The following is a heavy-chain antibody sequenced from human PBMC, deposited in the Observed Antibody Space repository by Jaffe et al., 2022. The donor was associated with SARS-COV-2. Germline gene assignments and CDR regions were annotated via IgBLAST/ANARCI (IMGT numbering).Heavy chain of an antibody. CDR1: GFTFSNYW. CDR2: INQDGSEK. J-gene: IGHJ3*02. Sequence: EVQLVESGGALVQPGGSLRLSCAVSGFTFSNYWMGWVRQAPGKGLEWVANINQDGSEKNYVDSVKGRFTVSRDHAKNSLYLQMNSLRAEDTAVYHCARDSDPQANNGPGYDALDIWGQGTLVAVSS. CDR3: ARDSDPQANNGPGYDALDI. D-gene: IGHD1-20*01. V-gene: IGHV3-7*01.